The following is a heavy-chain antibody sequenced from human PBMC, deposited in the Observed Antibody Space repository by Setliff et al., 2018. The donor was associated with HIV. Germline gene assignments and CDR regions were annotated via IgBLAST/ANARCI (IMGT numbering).Heavy chain of an antibody. CDR1: GFSFTAAW. V-gene: IGHV3-15*01. CDR3: AQDYTATFWEYNWFDP. CDR2: IKSKADGGTT. Sequence: PGGSLRLSCAASGFSFTAAWMGWVRQAPGKGLEWVGRIKSKADGGTTDYAAPAVKGRFTISRDNVKNILYLQMNNLRDEDTALYFCAQDYTATFWEYNWFDPWGQGTLVTVSS. J-gene: IGHJ5*02. D-gene: IGHD2-15*01.